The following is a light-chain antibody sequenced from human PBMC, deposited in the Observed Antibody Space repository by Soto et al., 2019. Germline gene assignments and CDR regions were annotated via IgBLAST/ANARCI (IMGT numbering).Light chain of an antibody. CDR1: SSNIGNNY. Sequence: QSVLTQPPSVSAAPGQKVTISCSGSSSNIGNNYVSWYQHLPGTAPKLLIYDNDKRPSGIPDRFSGSKSGTSATLGITGPQTGDEAYYYCGSWDNSLNAGVFGVGTKLTAL. J-gene: IGLJ2*01. CDR2: DND. V-gene: IGLV1-51*01. CDR3: GSWDNSLNAGV.